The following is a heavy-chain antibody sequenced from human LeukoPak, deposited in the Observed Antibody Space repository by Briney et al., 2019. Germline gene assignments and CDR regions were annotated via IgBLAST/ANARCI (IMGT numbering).Heavy chain of an antibody. CDR3: AKDHKSGCLDY. V-gene: IGHV3-30*04. Sequence: GGSLRLSCAASGFTFSSYAMHWVRQAPGKGLEWVAVISFDGSSKYYADSVKGRFPISRDNSKNTLYLQMNSLRAEDTAIYYCAKDHKSGCLDYWGQGTLVTVSS. D-gene: IGHD6-19*01. J-gene: IGHJ4*02. CDR2: ISFDGSSK. CDR1: GFTFSSYA.